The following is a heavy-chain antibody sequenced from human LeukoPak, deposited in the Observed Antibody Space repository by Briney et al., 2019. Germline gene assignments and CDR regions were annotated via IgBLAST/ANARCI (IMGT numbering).Heavy chain of an antibody. J-gene: IGHJ4*02. CDR2: IRYDGSNK. D-gene: IGHD4-11*01. CDR3: ARGKVTVPLYYFDY. CDR1: GFTFSSYG. Sequence: PGGSLRLSCAASGFTFSSYGMHWVRQAPGKGLEWVAFIRYDGSNKYYADSVKGRFTISRDNSKNTLYLQMNSLRAEDTAVYYCARGKVTVPLYYFDYWGQGTLVTVSS. V-gene: IGHV3-30*02.